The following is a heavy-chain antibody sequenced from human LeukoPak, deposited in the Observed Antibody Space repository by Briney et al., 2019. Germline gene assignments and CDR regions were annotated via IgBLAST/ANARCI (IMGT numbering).Heavy chain of an antibody. D-gene: IGHD3-10*01. CDR2: INSDGSVT. CDR1: GFTFSRYW. CDR3: ASVQRVVKGSGSYVGYV. Sequence: SGGSLRLSCAASGFTFSRYWMYWVRQAPGEGLVWVSRINSDGSVTAYADAVKGRFPISRDNAKNTLYLQTDSLRAEDTAVYHCASVQRVVKGSGSYVGYVRGKGTTVTVSS. V-gene: IGHV3-74*01. J-gene: IGHJ6*04.